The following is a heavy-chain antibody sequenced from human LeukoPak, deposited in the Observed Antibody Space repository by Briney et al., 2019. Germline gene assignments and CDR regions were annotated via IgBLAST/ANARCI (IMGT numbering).Heavy chain of an antibody. Sequence: GGSLRLSCAASGFTVSSNYMSWVRQAPGEGLEWVSLIYSGGDTYCADSVKGRFTISRDNSKNTLYLQMDSLSAEDTALYYCATRYCSSGSCYRGAFDIWGQGTMVTVSS. CDR3: ATRYCSSGSCYRGAFDI. V-gene: IGHV3-66*02. D-gene: IGHD2-15*01. CDR1: GFTVSSNY. J-gene: IGHJ3*02. CDR2: IYSGGDT.